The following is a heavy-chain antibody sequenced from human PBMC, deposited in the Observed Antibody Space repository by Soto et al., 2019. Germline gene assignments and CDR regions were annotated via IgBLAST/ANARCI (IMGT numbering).Heavy chain of an antibody. D-gene: IGHD3-10*01. CDR2: ITSSSTYI. CDR3: ARDNNFFDSGNGVDY. Sequence: EGQLVESGGGLVKPGGSLRLSCAASGFSFSSYSLNWVRQAPGKGLEWVSSITSSSTYIHYADSVKGRFTTSRDNAKNSLYLQMNSLRAEDTAVYYCARDNNFFDSGNGVDYWGQGTLVTVSS. J-gene: IGHJ4*02. V-gene: IGHV3-21*01. CDR1: GFSFSSYS.